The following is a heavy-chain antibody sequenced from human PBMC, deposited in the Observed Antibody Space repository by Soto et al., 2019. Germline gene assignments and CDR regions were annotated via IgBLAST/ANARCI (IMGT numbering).Heavy chain of an antibody. CDR1: GFTFSSYW. Sequence: EVQLVESGGGLVQPGGSLRLSCAVSGFTFSSYWMSWVRQAPGKGLEWVANIKQDESEKYYMDSVKGRFTISRDNAKNSLYLQMNSLRAEDTAVYYCARLVSAAANDYWGQGTLVIFSS. D-gene: IGHD1-26*01. V-gene: IGHV3-7*04. CDR3: ARLVSAAANDY. CDR2: IKQDESEK. J-gene: IGHJ4*02.